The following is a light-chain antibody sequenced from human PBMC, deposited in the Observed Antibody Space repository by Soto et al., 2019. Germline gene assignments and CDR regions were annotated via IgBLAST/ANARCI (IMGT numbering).Light chain of an antibody. CDR3: QKYNSAPALT. J-gene: IGKJ4*01. Sequence: DIQVTQSPSSLSASVGDRVTITCRASQGISNYLAWYKQKPGKVPKLLIYAASTLQSGVPSRFSGSGSGTDFTLTISSLQPEDVATYYCQKYNSAPALTFGGGTKVDFK. CDR2: AAS. CDR1: QGISNY. V-gene: IGKV1-27*01.